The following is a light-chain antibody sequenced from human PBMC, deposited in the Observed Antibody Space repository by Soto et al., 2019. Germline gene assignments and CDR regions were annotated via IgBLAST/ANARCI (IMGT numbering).Light chain of an antibody. Sequence: EIVLTQSPGILSLSPGEGATLSCRASQTVDRNYFAWYQQKPGQAPRLLIYGISSRATGIPDRFRGSGSGTDFTLTISRLEHEDFAVYYCQQYGSSPRTFGQGTKVDIK. CDR3: QQYGSSPRT. J-gene: IGKJ1*01. CDR1: QTVDRNY. CDR2: GIS. V-gene: IGKV3-20*01.